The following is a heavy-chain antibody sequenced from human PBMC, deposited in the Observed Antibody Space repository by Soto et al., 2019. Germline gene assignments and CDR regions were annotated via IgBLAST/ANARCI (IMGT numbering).Heavy chain of an antibody. Sequence: SETLSVTCAFYGGSCSGYYWSLIRQPPGKGLEWIGEINHSGSTDYNPSLKSRVTISVDTPKNQFSLKLSSVTAADTAVYFCARRHGLDIDAYYWGQGILVTVSS. J-gene: IGHJ4*02. V-gene: IGHV4-34*01. CDR2: INHSGST. CDR1: GGSCSGYY. CDR3: ARRHGLDIDAYY. D-gene: IGHD3-10*01.